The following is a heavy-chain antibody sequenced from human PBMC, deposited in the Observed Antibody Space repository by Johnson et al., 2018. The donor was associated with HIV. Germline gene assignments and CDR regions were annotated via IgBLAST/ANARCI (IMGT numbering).Heavy chain of an antibody. D-gene: IGHD5-24*01. CDR2: IYSGGTT. CDR3: ARACRDGYTCDAFDI. Sequence: VQLVESGGGVVQPGGSLRLSCAASGFTVSNNYLGWVRQAPGKGLEWVSIIYSGGTTYHADSVKGRFTISRDNSKNTVYLQMNSLRAEDTAVYYCARACRDGYTCDAFDIWGQGTMVTVSS. CDR1: GFTVSNNY. J-gene: IGHJ3*02. V-gene: IGHV3-66*01.